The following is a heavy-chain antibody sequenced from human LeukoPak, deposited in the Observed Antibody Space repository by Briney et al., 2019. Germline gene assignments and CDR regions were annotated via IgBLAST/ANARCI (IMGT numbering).Heavy chain of an antibody. CDR3: ARSELRYFDWLFPTSGMDV. Sequence: ASVKVSCKASGYTFTSYGISWVRQAPGQGLEWMGWISAYNGNTNYAQKLQGRVTMTTDTSTSTAYMELRSLRSDDTAMYYCARSELRYFDWLFPTSGMDVWGQGTTVTVSS. D-gene: IGHD3-9*01. CDR2: ISAYNGNT. V-gene: IGHV1-18*01. J-gene: IGHJ6*02. CDR1: GYTFTSYG.